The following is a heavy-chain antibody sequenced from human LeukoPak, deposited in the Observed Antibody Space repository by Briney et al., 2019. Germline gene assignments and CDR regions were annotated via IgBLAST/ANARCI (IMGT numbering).Heavy chain of an antibody. Sequence: GGSLRLSCAASGFTFSDYYMSWIRQAPGKGLEWVSYISSSGSTIYYADSVKGRFTISRDNAKNSLCLQMNSLRAEDTAVYYCARGYSSGWYPLDYWGQGTLVTVSS. CDR1: GFTFSDYY. J-gene: IGHJ4*02. CDR3: ARGYSSGWYPLDY. D-gene: IGHD6-19*01. V-gene: IGHV3-11*01. CDR2: ISSSGSTI.